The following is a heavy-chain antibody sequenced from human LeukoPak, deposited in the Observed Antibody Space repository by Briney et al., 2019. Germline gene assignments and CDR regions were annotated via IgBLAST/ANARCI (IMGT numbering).Heavy chain of an antibody. V-gene: IGHV4-4*07. CDR2: IYTSGST. CDR1: GGSISSYY. Sequence: SETLSLTCTVSGGSISSYYWSWIRQPAGKGLEWIGRIYTSGSTNYNPSLKSRVTMSVDTSKNQFSLKLSSVTAADTAVYYCARGEIRYFDWLGLGWLDPWGQGTLVTVSS. D-gene: IGHD3-9*01. J-gene: IGHJ5*02. CDR3: ARGEIRYFDWLGLGWLDP.